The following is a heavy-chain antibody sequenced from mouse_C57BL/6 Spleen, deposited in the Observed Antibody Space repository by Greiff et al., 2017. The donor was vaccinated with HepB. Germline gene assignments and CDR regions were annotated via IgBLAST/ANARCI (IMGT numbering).Heavy chain of an antibody. CDR1: GYAFSSSW. D-gene: IGHD3-2*02. Sequence: QVQLQQSGPELVKPGASVKISCKASGYAFSSSWMNWVKQRPGKGLEWIGRIYPGDGDTNYNGKFKGKATLTADKSSSTAYMQLSSLTSEDSAVYFCARRAQAPWAMDYWGQGTSVTVSS. CDR3: ARRAQAPWAMDY. V-gene: IGHV1-82*01. CDR2: IYPGDGDT. J-gene: IGHJ4*01.